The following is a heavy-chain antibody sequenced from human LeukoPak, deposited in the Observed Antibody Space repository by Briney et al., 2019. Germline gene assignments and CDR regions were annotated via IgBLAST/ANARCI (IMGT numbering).Heavy chain of an antibody. CDR2: ISGSGGST. Sequence: GGSLRLSCAASGFTFADHATSWVRQAPGKGLEWVSAISGSGGSTYYADSVKGRFTISRDNSKNTLYLQMNSLRAEDTAVYYCATPVVVVRYMDVWGKGTTVTVSS. D-gene: IGHD2-15*01. V-gene: IGHV3-23*01. CDR1: GFTFADHA. J-gene: IGHJ6*03. CDR3: ATPVVVVRYMDV.